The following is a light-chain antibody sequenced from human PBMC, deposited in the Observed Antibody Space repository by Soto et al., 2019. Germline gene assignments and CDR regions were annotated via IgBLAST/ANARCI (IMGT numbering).Light chain of an antibody. Sequence: QSVLTQPASVSGSPGQSITISCTGTSSDVGGYNYVSWYQQHPGKAPKLMIYDVNNRPSGVSNRFSGSKSGNTASLTISGLQAEDEADYYCSSYTSSSTLPYVFGTGTKLTVL. CDR2: DVN. V-gene: IGLV2-14*01. CDR1: SSDVGGYNY. J-gene: IGLJ1*01. CDR3: SSYTSSSTLPYV.